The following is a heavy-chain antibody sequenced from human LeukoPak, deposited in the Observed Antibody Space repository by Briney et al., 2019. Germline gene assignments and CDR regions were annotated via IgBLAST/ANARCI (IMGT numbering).Heavy chain of an antibody. Sequence: SVKVSCKASGGTFSSYAISWVRQAPGQGLEWMGRIIPIFGTANYAQKFQGRVTITTDESTSTAYMELSSLRSEDTAVYYCARDQIAVAGNAFDIWGQGTMVTVSS. V-gene: IGHV1-69*05. CDR2: IIPIFGTA. J-gene: IGHJ3*02. CDR3: ARDQIAVAGNAFDI. CDR1: GGTFSSYA. D-gene: IGHD6-19*01.